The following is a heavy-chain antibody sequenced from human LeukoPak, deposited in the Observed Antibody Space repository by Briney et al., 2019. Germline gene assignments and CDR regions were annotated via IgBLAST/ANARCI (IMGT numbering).Heavy chain of an antibody. Sequence: GGSLRLSCAASGFTFSSYAMNWVRQAPGKGLEWVSAISGSGGSTYYADSVKGRFTISRDNSKNTLYLQMNSLRAEDTAVYYCAKNSGSYYGFDYWGQGTLVTVSS. J-gene: IGHJ4*02. V-gene: IGHV3-23*01. CDR2: ISGSGGST. CDR1: GFTFSSYA. D-gene: IGHD1-26*01. CDR3: AKNSGSYYGFDY.